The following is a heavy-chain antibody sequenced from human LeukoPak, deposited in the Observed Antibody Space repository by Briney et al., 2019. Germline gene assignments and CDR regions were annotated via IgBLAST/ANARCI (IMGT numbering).Heavy chain of an antibody. CDR3: ARDLDPDLTLLRGVPDAFDM. V-gene: IGHV1-18*01. J-gene: IGHJ3*02. CDR2: ISAYNGNI. CDR1: GYTFSNYG. Sequence: GASVKVSCKASGYTFSNYGISWVRQAPGQGLEWMRWISAYNGNINYAQKLQGRVTLTTDTSTSTAYMDLRSLTSDDTAIYYCARDLDPDLTLLRGVPDAFDMWGQGTVVTVSS. D-gene: IGHD3-10*01.